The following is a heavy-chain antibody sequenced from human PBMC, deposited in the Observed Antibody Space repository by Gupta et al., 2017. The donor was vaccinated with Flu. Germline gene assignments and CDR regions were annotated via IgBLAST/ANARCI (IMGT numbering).Heavy chain of an antibody. D-gene: IGHD2-2*01. CDR3: ARVQYCSTTSCYEPFDS. V-gene: IGHV1-2*06. CDR1: Y. Sequence: YIHWVRQAPGQGLEWMGRNNPNSGGTKYALKFQGRVTMTSDTSINTAYMELSSLRSDDTAVYYCARVQYCSTTSCYEPFDSWGQGTQVTVSS. J-gene: IGHJ4*02. CDR2: NNPNSGGT.